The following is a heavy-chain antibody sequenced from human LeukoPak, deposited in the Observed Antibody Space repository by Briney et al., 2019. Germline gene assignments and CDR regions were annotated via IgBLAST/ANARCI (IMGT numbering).Heavy chain of an antibody. Sequence: GGSLRLSCAASGFTLSSYEMSWVRQAPGTGLEWVSAIGGSGGTYYADSVKGRFTISRDNSKNALYLQMNGLRAEDTAVYYCGIRDTSAYYVFWGQGTLVTVSS. CDR3: GIRDTSAYYVF. J-gene: IGHJ4*02. V-gene: IGHV3-23*01. CDR1: GFTLSSYE. D-gene: IGHD3-22*01. CDR2: IGGSGGT.